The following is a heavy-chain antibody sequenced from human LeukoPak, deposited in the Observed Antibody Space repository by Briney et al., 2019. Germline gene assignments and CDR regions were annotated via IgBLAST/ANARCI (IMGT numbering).Heavy chain of an antibody. CDR2: IWYDGSNK. V-gene: IGHV3-33*01. D-gene: IGHD3-22*01. Sequence: GGSLRLSRAPSRFTFSSYGMHWVRQAPAKGLEGAAVIWYDGSNKYHADSAKVRFTISRDNSKNPLYLQMNSLRSDDTAEYYCARDQRTAYYDSSGLQWEYGMDVWGQGTTVTVSS. CDR1: RFTFSSYG. CDR3: ARDQRTAYYDSSGLQWEYGMDV. J-gene: IGHJ6*02.